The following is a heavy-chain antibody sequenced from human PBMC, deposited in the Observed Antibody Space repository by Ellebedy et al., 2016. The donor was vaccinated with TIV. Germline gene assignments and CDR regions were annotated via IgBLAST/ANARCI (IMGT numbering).Heavy chain of an antibody. D-gene: IGHD6-13*01. CDR3: SSSSWYSGKYYFDY. CDR2: IKQDGSEK. Sequence: GGSLRLSXAASGFTFSTYWMSWVRQAPGKGLEWVANIKQDGSEKYYVDSVKGRFTISRDNAKNSLYLQMNSLRAEDTAVYYCSSSSWYSGKYYFDYWGQGTLVTVSS. V-gene: IGHV3-7*01. CDR1: GFTFSTYW. J-gene: IGHJ4*02.